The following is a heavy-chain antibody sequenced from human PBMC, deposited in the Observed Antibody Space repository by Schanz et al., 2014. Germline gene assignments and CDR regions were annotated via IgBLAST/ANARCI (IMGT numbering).Heavy chain of an antibody. Sequence: EVQLLESGGGVVRPGGSLRLSCAASGFGFDDYAMSWVRQAPGKGLEWVSAISGSGGSTYYADSVKGRFTISRDTPKNTLYVQMNSLRADDTAVYYCARLSVAGRPHVNYWYFDLWGRGTLVTVSS. J-gene: IGHJ2*01. D-gene: IGHD6-19*01. V-gene: IGHV3-23*01. CDR1: GFGFDDYA. CDR3: ARLSVAGRPHVNYWYFDL. CDR2: ISGSGGST.